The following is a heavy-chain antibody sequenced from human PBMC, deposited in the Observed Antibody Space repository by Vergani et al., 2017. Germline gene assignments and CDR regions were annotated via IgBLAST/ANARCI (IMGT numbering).Heavy chain of an antibody. V-gene: IGHV1-2*02. CDR1: GYTFTGYY. Sequence: QVQLVQSGAEVKKPGASVKVSCKASGYTFTGYYMHWVRQAPGQGLEWMGWINPNSGGTNYAQKLQGRVTMTTDTSTSTAYMELRSLRSDDTAVYYCARVKENDFWSGSQYDFDYWGQGTLVTVSS. CDR2: INPNSGGT. CDR3: ARVKENDFWSGSQYDFDY. J-gene: IGHJ4*02. D-gene: IGHD3-3*01.